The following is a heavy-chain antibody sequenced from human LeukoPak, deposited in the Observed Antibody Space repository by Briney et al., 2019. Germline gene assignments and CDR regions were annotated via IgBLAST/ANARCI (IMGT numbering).Heavy chain of an antibody. CDR3: ATIPLTAIPLDAFDI. Sequence: GASVKVSCKVSGYTLTELSMHWVRQAPGKGLEWMGGFDPEDGETIYAQKFQGRVTMTEDTSTDTAYMELSSLRSEDTAVYYCATIPLTAIPLDAFDIWGQGTMVTVSS. V-gene: IGHV1-24*01. CDR2: FDPEDGET. CDR1: GYTLTELS. D-gene: IGHD2-2*02. J-gene: IGHJ3*02.